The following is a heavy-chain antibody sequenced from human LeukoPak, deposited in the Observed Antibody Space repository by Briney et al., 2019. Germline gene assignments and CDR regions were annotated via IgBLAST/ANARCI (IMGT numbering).Heavy chain of an antibody. CDR1: GGSFSSYY. Sequence: SETLSLTCAVYGGSFSSYYWSWIRQPPGKGLEWIGYIYYSGSTNYNPSLKSRVTISVDTSKKQFSLKLSSVTAADTAVYYCARMYYFDSSGYFLDYWGQGTLVTVSS. CDR3: ARMYYFDSSGYFLDY. V-gene: IGHV4-59*08. CDR2: IYYSGST. D-gene: IGHD3-22*01. J-gene: IGHJ4*02.